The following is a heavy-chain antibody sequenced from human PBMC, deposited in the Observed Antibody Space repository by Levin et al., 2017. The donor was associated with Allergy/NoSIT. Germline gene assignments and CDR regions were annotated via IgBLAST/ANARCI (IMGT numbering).Heavy chain of an antibody. D-gene: IGHD3-10*01. V-gene: IGHV5-51*01. CDR2: IYPGDSDT. CDR1: GYSFTSYW. CDR3: ARLITMVRGVIMDHHMDV. J-gene: IGHJ6*03. Sequence: GESLKISCKGSGYSFTSYWIGWVRQMPGKGLEWMGIIYPGDSDTRYSPSFQGQVTISADKSISTAYLQWSSLKASDTAMYYCARLITMVRGVIMDHHMDVWGKGTTVTVSS.